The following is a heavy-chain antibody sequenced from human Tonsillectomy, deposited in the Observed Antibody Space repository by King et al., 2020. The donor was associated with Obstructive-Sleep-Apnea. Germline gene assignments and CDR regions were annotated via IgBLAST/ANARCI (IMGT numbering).Heavy chain of an antibody. V-gene: IGHV3-11*06. CDR3: VRDGYSSIRGY. D-gene: IGHD6-13*01. CDR2: ISSVSSFT. CDR1: GFTFSDYY. J-gene: IGHJ4*02. Sequence: VQLVESGGGLVKPGGSLRLSCAASGFTFSDYYMSWIRQAPGKGLEWVSYISSVSSFTNYADSVKGRFTISRDNAKNSLYLQMHSLRAEDTAMYYCVRDGYSSIRGYWGQGTLVTVSS.